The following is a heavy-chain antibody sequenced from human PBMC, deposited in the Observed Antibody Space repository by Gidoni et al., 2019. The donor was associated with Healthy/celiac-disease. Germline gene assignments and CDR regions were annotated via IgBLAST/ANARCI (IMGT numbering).Heavy chain of an antibody. Sequence: EVQLVESVGAVVRPGGSLRLSCSASGFTFDDYGMSWVRQAPGKGLELVSGINWNGGSTGYADSVKGRFTISRDNAKNSLYLQMNSLRAEDTALYYCARELAYCGGDCYSNFDSWGQGTLVTVSS. CDR2: INWNGGST. D-gene: IGHD2-21*02. CDR1: GFTFDDYG. J-gene: IGHJ4*02. CDR3: ARELAYCGGDCYSNFDS. V-gene: IGHV3-20*04.